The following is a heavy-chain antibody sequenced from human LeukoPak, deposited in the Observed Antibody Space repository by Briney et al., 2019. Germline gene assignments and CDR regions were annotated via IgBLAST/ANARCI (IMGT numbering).Heavy chain of an antibody. CDR2: ISGSGGST. CDR3: ARDRAASYDILTGYHYYYYMDV. J-gene: IGHJ6*03. D-gene: IGHD3-9*01. V-gene: IGHV3-23*01. CDR1: GFTFSSYG. Sequence: GGSLRLSCAASGFTFSSYGMSWVRQAPGKGLEWVSAISGSGGSTYYADSVKGRFTISRDNSKNTLYLQMNSLRAEDTAVYYCARDRAASYDILTGYHYYYYMDVWGKGTTVTVSS.